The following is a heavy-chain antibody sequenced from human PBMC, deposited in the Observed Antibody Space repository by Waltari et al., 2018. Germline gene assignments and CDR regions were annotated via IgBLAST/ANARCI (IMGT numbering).Heavy chain of an antibody. CDR2: ISSGGTYI. CDR3: VRSTSWRYYFDT. Sequence: DVQLVESGGGLVKPGGSLRRSCAASGFSSSSYSLHWVRQAPGKGLEWVSSISSGGTYIYYTYSVKGRFTISRGSVTDSLYLQMNSLRVEDTATYFCVRSTSWRYYFDTWGQGTLVAVSS. D-gene: IGHD6-13*01. J-gene: IGHJ4*02. CDR1: GFSSSSYS. V-gene: IGHV3-21*01.